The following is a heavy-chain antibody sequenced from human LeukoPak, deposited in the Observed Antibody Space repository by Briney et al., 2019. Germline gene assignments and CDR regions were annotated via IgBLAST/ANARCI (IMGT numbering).Heavy chain of an antibody. D-gene: IGHD3-10*01. CDR2: IRYDGSNK. Sequence: PGGSLRLSCAASGFTFSSYGMHWVRQAPGKGLEWVAFIRYDGSNKYYADSVKGRFTISRDNSKNTLYLQMNSLRAEDTAVYYCAKDSGITMVRGVIDPWGQGTLVTVSS. CDR1: GFTFSSYG. CDR3: AKDSGITMVRGVIDP. J-gene: IGHJ5*02. V-gene: IGHV3-30*02.